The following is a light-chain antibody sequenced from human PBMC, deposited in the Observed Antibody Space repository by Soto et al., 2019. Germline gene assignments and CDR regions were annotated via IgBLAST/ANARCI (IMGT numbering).Light chain of an antibody. CDR1: SSDVGGYNL. CDR2: DVN. J-gene: IGLJ1*01. V-gene: IGLV2-14*01. Sequence: QSALTQPASVSGSPGQSITISCTRDSSDVGGYNLVSWYQQYPDKAPKLMIFDVNTRPSGVSNRFSGSKSGNTASLTISGLQAEDEAVYYCSSYKSSSTLPYVFGTGTKLTVL. CDR3: SSYKSSSTLPYV.